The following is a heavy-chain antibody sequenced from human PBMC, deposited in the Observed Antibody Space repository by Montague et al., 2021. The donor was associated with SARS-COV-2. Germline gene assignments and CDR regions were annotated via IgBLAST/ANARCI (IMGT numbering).Heavy chain of an antibody. CDR3: ARVRLFYYLDY. Sequence: TLSLTCTVSGTSIRSGGYYWTWIRQHPGKGLEWIGYIFYTGRAYYNPSLETRVNISVDTSNNLFSLRLSSVTAADTAMYFCARVRLFYYLDYWGQGTLVTASS. V-gene: IGHV4-31*03. CDR1: GTSIRSGGYY. J-gene: IGHJ4*02. D-gene: IGHD2/OR15-2a*01. CDR2: IFYTGRA.